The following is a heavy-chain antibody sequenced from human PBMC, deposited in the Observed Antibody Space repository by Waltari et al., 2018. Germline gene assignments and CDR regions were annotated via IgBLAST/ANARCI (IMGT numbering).Heavy chain of an antibody. V-gene: IGHV4-38-2*02. CDR3: ARDGGGGPPRNYYMDV. Sequence: QVQLQESGPGLVKPSETLSLTCAVSGYSISSGYYWGWIRQPTGKGLEWIGSIYHSGSTYYNPSLKSRVTISVDTSKNQFSLKLSSVTAADTAVYYCARDGGGGPPRNYYMDVWGKGTTVTISS. CDR1: GYSISSGYY. J-gene: IGHJ6*03. D-gene: IGHD2-15*01. CDR2: IYHSGST.